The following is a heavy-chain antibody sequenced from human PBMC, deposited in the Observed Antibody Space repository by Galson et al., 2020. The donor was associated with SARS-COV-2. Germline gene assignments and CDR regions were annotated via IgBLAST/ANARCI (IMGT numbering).Heavy chain of an antibody. Sequence: GESLKISCKGSGYSFSSYWIGWVRQMAGKGLEWMGIIYPGDSDIRYSPSFQGQVTISADKSISTAYLQWSSLKASDTAMYYCARLPTSPGYGMDVWGQGTTVTVSS. CDR3: ARLPTSPGYGMDV. D-gene: IGHD7-27*01. J-gene: IGHJ6*02. CDR1: GYSFSSYW. V-gene: IGHV5-51*01. CDR2: IYPGDSDI.